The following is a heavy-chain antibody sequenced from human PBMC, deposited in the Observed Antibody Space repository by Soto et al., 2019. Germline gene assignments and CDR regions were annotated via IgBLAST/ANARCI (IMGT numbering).Heavy chain of an antibody. D-gene: IGHD1-26*01. CDR3: AGDPGGAVIVFVLAASSYYVTLF. J-gene: IGHJ6*02. CDR2: ISAYNGNT. CDR1: GYTFTSYG. V-gene: IGHV1-18*01. Sequence: GASVKVSCKASGYTFTSYGISWVRQAPGQGLEWMGWISAYNGNTNYAQKLQGRVTMTADTSTSTAYIELRSLRSDATAVYDGAGDPGGAVIVFVLAASSYYVTLFLAQGPPVTV.